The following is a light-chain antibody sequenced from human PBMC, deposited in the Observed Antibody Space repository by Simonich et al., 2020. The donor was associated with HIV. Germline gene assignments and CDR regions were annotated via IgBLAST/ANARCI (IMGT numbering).Light chain of an antibody. CDR1: QSVSRT. J-gene: IGKJ1*01. Sequence: EIVMTQSPATLSVSPGEGATLSCRASQSVSRTLAWYEKKPGQAPRLLIYGESTRATAIPARFSGSGSGTEFTLTISTMQSEDFAVYYCQQYNDWPWTFGQGTKVEIK. V-gene: IGKV3-15*01. CDR2: GES. CDR3: QQYNDWPWT.